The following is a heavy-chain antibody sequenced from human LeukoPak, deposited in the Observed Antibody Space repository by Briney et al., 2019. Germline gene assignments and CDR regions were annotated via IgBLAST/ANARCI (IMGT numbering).Heavy chain of an antibody. CDR2: IYYSGST. D-gene: IGHD4-23*01. CDR1: GDSISSSSYY. V-gene: IGHV4-39*07. Sequence: SETLSLTCTVSGDSISSSSYYWGWIRQPPGKELEWIGSIYYSGSTYFNPSLNSRVTISVDTSKNQFSLKLSSVTAADTAVYYCARDYLGGNPDAFDIWGQGTMDTVSS. CDR3: ARDYLGGNPDAFDI. J-gene: IGHJ3*02.